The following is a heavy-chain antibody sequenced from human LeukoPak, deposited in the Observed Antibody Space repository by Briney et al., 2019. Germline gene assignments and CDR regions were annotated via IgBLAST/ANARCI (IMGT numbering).Heavy chain of an antibody. J-gene: IGHJ6*02. V-gene: IGHV4-39*07. CDR2: IYYSGST. CDR1: GGSISSSSYY. D-gene: IGHD3-10*01. CDR3: ARAAEIGSSYGMDV. Sequence: SETLSLTCTVSGGSISSSSYYWGWIRQPPGKELEWIGSIYYSGSTYYNPSLKSRVTISVDTSKNQFSLKLSSVTAADTAVYYCARAAEIGSSYGMDVWGQGTTVTVSS.